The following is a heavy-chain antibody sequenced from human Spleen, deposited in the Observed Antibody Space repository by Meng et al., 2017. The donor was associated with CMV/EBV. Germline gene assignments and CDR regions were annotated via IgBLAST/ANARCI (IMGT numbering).Heavy chain of an antibody. CDR2: IYYTGRT. CDR1: GGSLSGYY. V-gene: IGHV4-34*01. J-gene: IGHJ4*02. Sequence: SETLSLTCTVSGGSLSGYYWTWIRQTPGQGLQWVGDIYYTGRTDNNPALNSRVTISVDRSQNQVSLTLTSVTAADTAMYYCARTPFRDYVDSWGQGTLVTVSS. CDR3: ARTPFRDYVDS.